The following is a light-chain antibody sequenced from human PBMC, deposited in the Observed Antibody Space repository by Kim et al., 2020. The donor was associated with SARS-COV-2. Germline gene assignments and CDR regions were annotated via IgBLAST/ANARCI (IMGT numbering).Light chain of an antibody. CDR1: QSVLYSVNNENY. CDR2: WAS. CDR3: QQYFRLPRT. V-gene: IGKV4-1*01. J-gene: IGKJ1*01. Sequence: DIVMTQSPDSLAVSLGERATINCKSSQSVLYSVNNENYLAWFQQKPGQPPKLLIYWASIRESGVPDRFSGSGSRTDFTLTISSLQAEDVAVYYCQQYFRLPRTFGQGTKVEI.